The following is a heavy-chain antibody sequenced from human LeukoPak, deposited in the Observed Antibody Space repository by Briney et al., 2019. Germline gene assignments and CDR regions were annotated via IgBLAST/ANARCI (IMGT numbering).Heavy chain of an antibody. D-gene: IGHD4-17*01. CDR1: GFTFSSYA. CDR3: ARDFQSTVNTPFDY. CDR2: ISSNGGST. Sequence: GGSLRLSCAASGFTFSSYAMHWVRQAPRKGLEYVSAISSNGGSTYYANSVKGRFTISRDNSKNTLYLQMGSLRAEDMAVYYCARDFQSTVNTPFDYWGQGTLVTVSS. J-gene: IGHJ4*02. V-gene: IGHV3-64*01.